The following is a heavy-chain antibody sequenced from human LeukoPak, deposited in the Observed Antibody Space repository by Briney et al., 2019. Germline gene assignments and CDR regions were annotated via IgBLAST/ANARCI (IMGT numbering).Heavy chain of an antibody. D-gene: IGHD2-2*01. CDR3: ARRVPAASRWDYYYYMDV. CDR2: IYYSGST. J-gene: IGHJ6*03. Sequence: SETLSLTCTVSGGSISSSSYYWGWIRQPPGKGLEWIGSIYYSGSTYYNPSLKSRVTISVDTSKNQFSLKLSSVTAADTAVYYCARRVPAASRWDYYYYMDVWGKGTTVTISS. V-gene: IGHV4-39*01. CDR1: GGSISSSSYY.